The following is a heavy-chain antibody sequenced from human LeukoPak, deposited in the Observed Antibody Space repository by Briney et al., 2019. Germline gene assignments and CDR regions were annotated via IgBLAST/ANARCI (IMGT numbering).Heavy chain of an antibody. CDR3: ARELAGATNGDYGMDV. D-gene: IGHD6-25*01. CDR2: INPSGGST. V-gene: IGHV1-46*01. CDR1: GYTFTSYY. J-gene: IGHJ6*02. Sequence: ASVKVSCKASGYTFTSYYMHWVRQAPGQGLEWMGIINPSGGSTSYAQKFQGRVTMTRDTSTSTVYMELSSLRSEDTAVYYCARELAGATNGDYGMDVWGQGTTVTVSS.